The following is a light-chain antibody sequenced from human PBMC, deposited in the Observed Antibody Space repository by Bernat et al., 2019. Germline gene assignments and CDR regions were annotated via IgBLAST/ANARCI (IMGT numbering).Light chain of an antibody. J-gene: IGLJ3*02. V-gene: IGLV2-18*02. CDR3: CSFTTTTTWV. CDR1: SSDVGSYNR. CDR2: EVN. Sequence: QSALTQPPSVSGSPGQSVTISCTGTSSDVGSYNRVSWYQQPPGTAPKLMIYEVNNRPSGVPDRFSGSKSDNTASLTISGLQAEDEADYYCCSFTTTTTWVFGGGTKLTVL.